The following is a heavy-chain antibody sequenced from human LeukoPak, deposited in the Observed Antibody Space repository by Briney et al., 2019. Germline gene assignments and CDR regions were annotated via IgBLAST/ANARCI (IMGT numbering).Heavy chain of an antibody. J-gene: IGHJ5*02. CDR1: GGSFSGYY. CDR3: ARGRGYCSGGSCYYNWFDP. V-gene: IGHV4-34*01. D-gene: IGHD2-15*01. CDR2: INHSGST. Sequence: SETLSLTCAVDGGSFSGYYWSWIRQPPGKGLEWIGEINHSGSTNYNPSLKSRVTISVDTSKNQFSLKLSSVTAADTAVYYCARGRGYCSGGSCYYNWFDPWGQGTLVTVSS.